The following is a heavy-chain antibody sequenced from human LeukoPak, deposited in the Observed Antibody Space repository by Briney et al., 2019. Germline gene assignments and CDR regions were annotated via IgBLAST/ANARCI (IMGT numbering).Heavy chain of an antibody. J-gene: IGHJ4*02. D-gene: IGHD6-19*01. CDR3: AKDIKGIAVAGPFDY. Sequence: GGSLRLSCAASGFTFDDYAMHWVRQAPGKGLEWVSGISWNSGSIGYADSVKGRFTISRDNAKNSLYLQMNSLRAEDTALYYCAKDIKGIAVAGPFDYWGQGTLVTVSS. CDR2: ISWNSGSI. CDR1: GFTFDDYA. V-gene: IGHV3-9*01.